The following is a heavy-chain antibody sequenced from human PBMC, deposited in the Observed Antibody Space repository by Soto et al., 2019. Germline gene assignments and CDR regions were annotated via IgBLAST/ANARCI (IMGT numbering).Heavy chain of an antibody. CDR3: ARATTYDFQPGMDV. D-gene: IGHD3-3*01. J-gene: IGHJ6*02. Sequence: SVKVSFTASGGTFSSYAISWVRQATGQGLEWMGGIIPIFGTANYAQKFQGRVTITADESTSTAYMELSSLRSEDTAVYYCARATTYDFQPGMDVWGQGTTVTVFS. CDR2: IIPIFGTA. V-gene: IGHV1-69*13. CDR1: GGTFSSYA.